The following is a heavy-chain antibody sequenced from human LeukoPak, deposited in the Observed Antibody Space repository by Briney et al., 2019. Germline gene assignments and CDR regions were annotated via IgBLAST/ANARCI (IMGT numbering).Heavy chain of an antibody. V-gene: IGHV4-34*01. CDR2: INDSGST. Sequence: PSETLSLTCAVYGGSFSGYYWSWIRQPPGKGLEWIGEINDSGSTNYNPSLKSRVTISVDTSKNQFSLKLSSVTAADTAVYYCARGRIVGAPSLNYWGQGTLVTVSS. CDR1: GGSFSGYY. CDR3: ARGRIVGAPSLNY. J-gene: IGHJ4*02. D-gene: IGHD1-26*01.